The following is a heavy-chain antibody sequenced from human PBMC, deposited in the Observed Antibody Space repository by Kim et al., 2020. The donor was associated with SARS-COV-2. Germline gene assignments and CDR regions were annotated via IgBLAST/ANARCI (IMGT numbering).Heavy chain of an antibody. Sequence: GGSLRLSCAASGFTFSSYSMNWVRQAPGKGLEWVSSISSSSSYIYYADSVKGRFTISRDNAKNSLYLQMNSLRAEDTAVYYCARDPDAGYYYYYYGMDVWGQGTTVTVSS. CDR1: GFTFSSYS. CDR2: ISSSSSYI. CDR3: ARDPDAGYYYYYYGMDV. J-gene: IGHJ6*02. V-gene: IGHV3-21*04.